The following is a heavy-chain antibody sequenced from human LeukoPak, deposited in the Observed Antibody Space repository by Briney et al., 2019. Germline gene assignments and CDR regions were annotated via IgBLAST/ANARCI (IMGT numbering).Heavy chain of an antibody. CDR1: GFTFDDYG. Sequence: GESLRLSCAASGFTFDDYGMSWVRQAPGRGLEWVSGINWNGGSTGYAASVKGRFTISRDNAKNSLYLLMNSLRAEETALYYCARDYSSGWYGVDYWGQGTLFTVSS. CDR2: INWNGGST. J-gene: IGHJ4*02. CDR3: ARDYSSGWYGVDY. D-gene: IGHD6-19*01. V-gene: IGHV3-20*04.